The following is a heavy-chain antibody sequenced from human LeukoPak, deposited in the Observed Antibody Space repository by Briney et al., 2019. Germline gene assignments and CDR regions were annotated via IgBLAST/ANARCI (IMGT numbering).Heavy chain of an antibody. J-gene: IGHJ4*02. CDR2: ITGSGGTT. V-gene: IGHV3-23*01. Sequence: PGGSLRLSCAASGFTFSSYAMSWVRQAPGKGLGWVSAITGSGGTTYYADSVKGRFTISRDSSKNTLYLQMNSLRAEDTAVYYCARSKSETALSFDYWGQGTLVTVSS. D-gene: IGHD5-18*01. CDR1: GFTFSSYA. CDR3: ARSKSETALSFDY.